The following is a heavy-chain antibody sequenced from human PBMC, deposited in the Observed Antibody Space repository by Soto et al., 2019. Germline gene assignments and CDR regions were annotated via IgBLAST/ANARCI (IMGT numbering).Heavy chain of an antibody. CDR2: ISYDGSNK. V-gene: IGHV3-30-3*01. D-gene: IGHD2-2*02. Sequence: PGGSLRLSCAASGFTFSSYAMHWVRQAPGKGLEWVAVISYDGSNKYYADSVKGRFTISRDNSKNTLYLQMNSLRAEDTAVYYCARDGLGYCISTSCYIQYYFDYWGQGT. J-gene: IGHJ4*02. CDR3: ARDGLGYCISTSCYIQYYFDY. CDR1: GFTFSSYA.